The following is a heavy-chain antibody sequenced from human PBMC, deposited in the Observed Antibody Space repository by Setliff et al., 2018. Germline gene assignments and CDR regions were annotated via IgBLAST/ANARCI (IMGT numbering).Heavy chain of an antibody. CDR1: GFTFTDFW. CDR3: ARGGDYCGGECYIPLPDSY. Sequence: GGSLRLSCAASGFTFTDFWMHWVRQPPGKGLEWVSRISPDGREIYYADSVRGRFTISRDISKNTLYLQMNSLRPEDTAVYYCARGGDYCGGECYIPLPDSYWGQGTLVTVSS. V-gene: IGHV3-74*01. CDR2: ISPDGREI. D-gene: IGHD2-21*01. J-gene: IGHJ4*02.